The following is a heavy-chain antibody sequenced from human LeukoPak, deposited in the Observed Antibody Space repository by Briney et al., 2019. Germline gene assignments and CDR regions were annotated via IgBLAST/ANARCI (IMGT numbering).Heavy chain of an antibody. CDR3: ARASRVLGDAFDI. Sequence: SETLSLTCAVYGGSFSGYYWSWIRQPRGKGLEWIGEINHSGSTNYNPSLKSRVTISVDTSKNQFSLKLSSVTAADTAVYYCARASRVLGDAFDIWGQGTTVTVSS. V-gene: IGHV4-34*01. CDR1: GGSFSGYY. D-gene: IGHD3-10*01. CDR2: INHSGST. J-gene: IGHJ3*02.